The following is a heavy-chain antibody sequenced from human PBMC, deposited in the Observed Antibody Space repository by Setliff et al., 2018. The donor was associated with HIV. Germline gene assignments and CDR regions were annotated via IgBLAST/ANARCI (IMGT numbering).Heavy chain of an antibody. CDR3: ARGLNYYGSGSYLPLGY. Sequence: PSENLSLTCAVYGGSFNDYYWTWIRQPPGKGLEWIGEIDHSGNIKYHASLKSRVTISKDTSKNQISLKLRSVTAADTAVYYCARGLNYYGSGSYLPLGYWGQGTLVTVPQ. V-gene: IGHV4-34*01. CDR1: GGSFNDYY. D-gene: IGHD3-10*01. CDR2: IDHSGNI. J-gene: IGHJ4*02.